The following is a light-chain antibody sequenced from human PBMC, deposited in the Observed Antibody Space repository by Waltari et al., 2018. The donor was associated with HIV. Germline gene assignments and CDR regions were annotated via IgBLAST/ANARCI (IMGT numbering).Light chain of an antibody. CDR3: QQRSKWPPLT. Sequence: DIVLTQSPATLSLSPGERATLSCRASQSVTTYLAWYQQKPGQAPRLLIYDASNRASGIPARFSGSGSGTDFTLTISSLEPEDFAVYYCQQRSKWPPLTFGGGTKVEI. CDR1: QSVTTY. V-gene: IGKV3-11*01. J-gene: IGKJ4*01. CDR2: DAS.